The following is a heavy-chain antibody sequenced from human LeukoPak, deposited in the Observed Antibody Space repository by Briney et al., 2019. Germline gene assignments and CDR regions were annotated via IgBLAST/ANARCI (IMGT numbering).Heavy chain of an antibody. V-gene: IGHV4-39*01. CDR1: GGSISSSSYY. D-gene: IGHD2-21*02. CDR2: IYYSGST. CDR3: AREGVTHSNFDY. J-gene: IGHJ4*02. Sequence: PSETLSLTCTVSGGSISSSSYYWGWIRQPPGKGLEWIGSIYYSGSTYYNPSLKSRVTISVDTSKNQFSLKLSSVTAADTAVYYCAREGVTHSNFDYWGQGTLVTVSS.